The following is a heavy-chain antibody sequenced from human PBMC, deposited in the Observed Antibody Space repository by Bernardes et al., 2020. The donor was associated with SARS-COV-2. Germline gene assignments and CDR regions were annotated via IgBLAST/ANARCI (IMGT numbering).Heavy chain of an antibody. CDR3: ARDFPYYYDTSGYLEFGGFDI. CDR1: GYSFAKYV. V-gene: IGHV1-18*01. D-gene: IGHD3-22*01. CDR2: ISAYDGNK. Sequence: ASVKASCKTSGYSFAKYVIAWVRQAPGQGLEWMGWISAYDGNKAYAQNVQGRLTMTTETATSTAYMELRRLSSDDTAVYYCARDFPYYYDTSGYLEFGGFDIWGQGTTVTVFS. J-gene: IGHJ3*02.